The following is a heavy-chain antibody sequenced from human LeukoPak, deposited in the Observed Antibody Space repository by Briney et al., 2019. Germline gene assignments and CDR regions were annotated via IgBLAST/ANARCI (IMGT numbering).Heavy chain of an antibody. CDR2: IWYDGSNK. Sequence: GRSLRLSCAASGFTFSSYGMHWVRQAPGKGLEWVAVIWYDGSNKYYADSVKGRFTISRDNSKNTLCLQMNSLRAEDTAVYYCARVSRYCTNGVCPSDYWGQGTLVTVSS. CDR3: ARVSRYCTNGVCPSDY. J-gene: IGHJ4*02. D-gene: IGHD2-8*01. CDR1: GFTFSSYG. V-gene: IGHV3-33*01.